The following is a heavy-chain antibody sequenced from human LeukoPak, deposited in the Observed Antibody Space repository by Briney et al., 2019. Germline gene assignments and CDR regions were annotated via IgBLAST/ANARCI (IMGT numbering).Heavy chain of an antibody. CDR1: GGSFSGYY. D-gene: IGHD1/OR15-1a*01. CDR3: ARTSITGTRNAFDI. CDR2: INHSGST. Sequence: SETLSLTCDVYGGSFSGYYLSWIRQPPGKGLEWIGEINHSGSTNYNPSLRSRVTISVDTSKNQFSLKLSSVTAADTAVYYCARTSITGTRNAFDIWGQGTMVTVSS. J-gene: IGHJ3*02. V-gene: IGHV4-34*01.